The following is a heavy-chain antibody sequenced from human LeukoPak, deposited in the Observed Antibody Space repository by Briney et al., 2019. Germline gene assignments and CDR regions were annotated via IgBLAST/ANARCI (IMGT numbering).Heavy chain of an antibody. CDR3: SRVGVVYGPGKSFDY. CDR2: INHSGST. Sequence: SETLSLTCAVYGGSFSGYYWSWIRQPPGKGLEWVGEINHSGSTNYNPSLKSRVTISVDTSKNQFSLKLSSVTAADTAVYYGSRVGVVYGPGKSFDYWGQGTLVTVSS. CDR1: GGSFSGYY. V-gene: IGHV4-34*01. D-gene: IGHD3-10*01. J-gene: IGHJ4*02.